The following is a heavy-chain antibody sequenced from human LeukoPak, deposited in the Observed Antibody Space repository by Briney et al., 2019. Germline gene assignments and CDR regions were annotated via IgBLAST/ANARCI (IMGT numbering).Heavy chain of an antibody. CDR1: GFTFNTYW. D-gene: IGHD1-26*01. V-gene: IGHV3-7*01. J-gene: IGHJ4*02. CDR2: IKQDGSEK. Sequence: GGSLRLSCAASGFTFNTYWMTWVRQAPGKGLECVANIKQDGSEKYYVDSVKGRFTISRDNAKSSLYLQMNSLRAEDTAVYYCANLWELPYFDYWGQGTLVTVSS. CDR3: ANLWELPYFDY.